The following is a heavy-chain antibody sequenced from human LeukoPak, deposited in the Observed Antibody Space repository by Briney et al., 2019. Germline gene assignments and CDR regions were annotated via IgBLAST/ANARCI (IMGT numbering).Heavy chain of an antibody. CDR3: ARVVGSTNYDILTGYRTLSLFDI. CDR2: INHSGST. CDR1: GGSFSGYY. J-gene: IGHJ3*02. V-gene: IGHV4-34*01. D-gene: IGHD3-9*01. Sequence: PSETLSLTCAVYGGSFSGYYWSWIRQPPGKGLEWIGEINHSGSTNYNPSLKSRVTISVDTSKNQFSLKLSSVTAADTAVYYCARVVGSTNYDILTGYRTLSLFDIWGQGTMVTVSS.